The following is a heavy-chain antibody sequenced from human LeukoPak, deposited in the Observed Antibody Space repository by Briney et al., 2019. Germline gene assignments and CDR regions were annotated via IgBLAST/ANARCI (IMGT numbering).Heavy chain of an antibody. CDR1: GDSFTGSY. J-gene: IGHJ3*01. V-gene: IGHV1-2*02. Sequence: GASVKVSCKASGDSFTGSYFHWLRPAPGQGPEWLGWNNPASGATEYAQKFQGRVTMTRDMSLSTAYMELRWLKSDDTAIYYCAGDEWVNGILTGYIVWGQGTMVTVSS. CDR3: AGDEWVNGILTGYIV. CDR2: NNPASGAT. D-gene: IGHD3-9*01.